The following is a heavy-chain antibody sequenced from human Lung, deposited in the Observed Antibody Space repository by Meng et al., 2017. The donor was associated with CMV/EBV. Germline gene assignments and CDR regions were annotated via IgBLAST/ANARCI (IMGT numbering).Heavy chain of an antibody. V-gene: IGHV1-18*01. D-gene: IGHD2-21*01. CDR3: ARRGPSYCGVDCLAGFDP. CDR1: GYTFTSYG. CDR2: IRVYNGDT. J-gene: IGHJ5*02. Sequence: ASVXVSCKASGYTFTSYGINWVRQAPGQGLEWMGWIRVYNGDTKYAQKFQGRVTMTTDTSTGTAYMELRSLRSDDTAVYYCARRGPSYCGVDCLAGFDPXGQGXLVTVSS.